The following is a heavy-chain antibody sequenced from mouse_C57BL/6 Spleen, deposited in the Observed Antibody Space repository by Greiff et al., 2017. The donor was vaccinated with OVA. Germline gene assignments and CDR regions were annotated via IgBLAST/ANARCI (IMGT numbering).Heavy chain of an antibody. CDR1: GYTFTDYN. D-gene: IGHD6-1*01. J-gene: IGHJ3*01. CDR3: ARRSPEFAY. Sequence: EVKLQESGPELVKPGASVKIPCKASGYTFTDYNMDWVKQSHGKSLEWIGDINPNNGGTIYNQKFKGKATLTVDKSSSTAYMELRSLTSEDTAVYYCARRSPEFAYWGQGTLVTVSA. V-gene: IGHV1-18*01. CDR2: INPNNGGT.